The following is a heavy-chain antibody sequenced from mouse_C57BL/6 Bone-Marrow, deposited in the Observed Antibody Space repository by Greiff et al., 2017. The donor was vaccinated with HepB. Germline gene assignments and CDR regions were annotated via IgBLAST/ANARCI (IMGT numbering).Heavy chain of an antibody. CDR3: ARNYRGYYGSSYYFDY. D-gene: IGHD1-1*01. J-gene: IGHJ2*01. CDR1: GFSLTSYA. Sequence: VNVVESGPGLVAPSQSLSITCTVSGFSLTSYAISWVRQPPGKGLEWLGVIWTGGGTNYNSALKSRLSISKDNSKSQVFLKMNSLQTDDTARYYCARNYRGYYGSSYYFDYWGQGTTLTVSS. CDR2: IWTGGGT. V-gene: IGHV2-9-1*01.